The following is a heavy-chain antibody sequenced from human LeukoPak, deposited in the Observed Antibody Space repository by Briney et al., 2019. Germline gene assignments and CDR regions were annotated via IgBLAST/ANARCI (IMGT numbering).Heavy chain of an antibody. J-gene: IGHJ4*02. D-gene: IGHD5-24*01. CDR2: IYPGDSDT. V-gene: IGHV5-51*01. CDR3: ARRRDGYNYVGTDY. CDR1: GYNFTNYW. Sequence: GESLKISCKGSGYNFTNYWIGWVRQIPGKGLEWMGIIYPGDSDTTYSPSFQAQVTISADKSISTAYLQWSSLKASDTAMYYCARRRDGYNYVGTDYWGQGTLVTVSS.